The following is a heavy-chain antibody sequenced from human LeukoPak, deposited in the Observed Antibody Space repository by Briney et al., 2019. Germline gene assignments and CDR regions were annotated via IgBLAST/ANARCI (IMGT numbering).Heavy chain of an antibody. Sequence: PGGSLTLSCAASGFTFSSYGMSWVRQAPGKGLEWVSAISGSGGSTYCADSVKGRFTISRDNSKNTLYLQMNSLRAEDTAVYYCAKVGMAGNLDYWGQGTLVTVSS. D-gene: IGHD6-19*01. V-gene: IGHV3-23*01. CDR2: ISGSGGST. CDR1: GFTFSSYG. J-gene: IGHJ4*02. CDR3: AKVGMAGNLDY.